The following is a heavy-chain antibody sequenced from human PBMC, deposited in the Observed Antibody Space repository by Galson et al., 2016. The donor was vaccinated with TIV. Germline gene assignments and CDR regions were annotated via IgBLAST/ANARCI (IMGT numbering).Heavy chain of an antibody. Sequence: SVKVSCKASGYTFASYDINWVRQATGQGLEWMGWMNPNSGNTGYAQKFRGRATMTRNTSVRTAYMELSSLRSEDTAVYYCARSGDYGDYWGQGTLVTVSS. D-gene: IGHD4-17*01. V-gene: IGHV1-8*02. J-gene: IGHJ4*02. CDR3: ARSGDYGDY. CDR1: GYTFASYD. CDR2: MNPNSGNT.